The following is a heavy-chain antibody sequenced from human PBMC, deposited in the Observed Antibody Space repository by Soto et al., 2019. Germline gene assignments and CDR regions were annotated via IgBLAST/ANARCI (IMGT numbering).Heavy chain of an antibody. V-gene: IGHV3-7*01. D-gene: IGHD4-17*01. CDR3: ARAGRLIGDYSYYFDY. CDR2: IKQDGSEK. J-gene: IGHJ4*02. Sequence: GGSLRLSCAASGFTFSSYWMSWVRQAPGKGLEWVANIKQDGSEKYYVDSVKGRFTISRDNAKNSLYLQMNSLRAEDTAVYYYARAGRLIGDYSYYFDYWGQGTLVTVSS. CDR1: GFTFSSYW.